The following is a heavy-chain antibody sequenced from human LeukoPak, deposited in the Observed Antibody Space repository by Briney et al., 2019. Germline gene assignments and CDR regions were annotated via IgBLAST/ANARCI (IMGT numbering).Heavy chain of an antibody. J-gene: IGHJ6*02. D-gene: IGHD4-17*01. CDR1: GYTFTGYY. Sequence: RASVKVSCKASGYTFTGYYMHWVRQAPGQGLEWMGWINPNSGGTNYAQKFQGWVTMTRDTSISTAYMELSRLRSDDTAVYYCARFPTVTTTGPRGYYGMDVWGQGTTVTVSS. CDR3: ARFPTVTTTGPRGYYGMDV. V-gene: IGHV1-2*04. CDR2: INPNSGGT.